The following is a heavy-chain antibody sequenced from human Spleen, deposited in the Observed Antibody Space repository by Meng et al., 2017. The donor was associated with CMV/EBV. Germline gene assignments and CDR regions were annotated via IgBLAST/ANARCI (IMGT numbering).Heavy chain of an antibody. V-gene: IGHV3-23*01. CDR2: ISGSGGST. D-gene: IGHD6-6*01. CDR3: ALSSSSDAFDI. CDR1: GFTFSSYA. Sequence: GESLKISCAASGFTFSSYAMSWVRQAPGKGLEWVSAISGSGGSTYYADSVKGRFTISRDNSKNTLYLQMNSLRAEDTAVYYCALSSSSDAFDIWGQGTMVTVSS. J-gene: IGHJ3*02.